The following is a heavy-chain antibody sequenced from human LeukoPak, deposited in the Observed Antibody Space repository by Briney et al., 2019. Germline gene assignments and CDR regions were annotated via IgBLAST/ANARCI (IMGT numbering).Heavy chain of an antibody. CDR1: GFTFSIYT. CDR3: AKDRAGTPWAD. Sequence: GGSLRLSCAASGFTFSIYTMTWVRQAPGKGLECVSTIDGRGADTYYADSVKGRFTISRDNSRNTVYLQMNSLRADDTAVYYCAKDRAGTPWADWGQGTLVTVSS. CDR2: IDGRGADT. D-gene: IGHD1-1*01. J-gene: IGHJ4*02. V-gene: IGHV3-23*01.